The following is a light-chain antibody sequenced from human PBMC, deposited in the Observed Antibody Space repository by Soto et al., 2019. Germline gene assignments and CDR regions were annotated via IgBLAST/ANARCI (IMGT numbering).Light chain of an antibody. CDR2: KIS. V-gene: IGKV2-24*01. CDR1: QSLVHSDGNTY. Sequence: EIVLTQTPISSAITLGQPASISCRSSQSLVHSDGNTYLTWLHLGPGQPTRLLIYKISERFSGVPDRFSGTGAGTDFTLHISRVEAEDLGTYYCMQSSQFPLTFGGGTKVEI. CDR3: MQSSQFPLT. J-gene: IGKJ4*01.